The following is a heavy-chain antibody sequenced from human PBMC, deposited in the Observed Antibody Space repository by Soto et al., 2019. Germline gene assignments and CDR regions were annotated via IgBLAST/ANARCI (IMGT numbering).Heavy chain of an antibody. CDR2: INHSGST. J-gene: IGHJ5*02. Sequence: QVQLQQWGAGLLKPSETLSLTCAVYGGSFSGYYWSWIRQPPGKGLEWIGEINHSGSTNYNPSLKSRVTISVDTSKNQFSLELSSVTAADTAVYYCARGILLRFLEWLPQDNWFDPWGQGTLVTVSS. V-gene: IGHV4-34*01. CDR1: GGSFSGYY. CDR3: ARGILLRFLEWLPQDNWFDP. D-gene: IGHD3-3*01.